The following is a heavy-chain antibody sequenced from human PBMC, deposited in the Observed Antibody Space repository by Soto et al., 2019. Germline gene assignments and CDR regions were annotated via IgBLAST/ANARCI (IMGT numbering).Heavy chain of an antibody. Sequence: SETLSLTCAVYGGSFSGYYWSWIRQPPGKGLEWIGDINHNGNTNYNPSLKSRVTMSVDTSKNQFSLKLSSVTAADTAVYYCARSNWYSEYWGQGTLVTVSS. CDR1: GGSFSGYY. CDR2: INHNGNT. CDR3: ARSNWYSEY. D-gene: IGHD7-27*01. V-gene: IGHV4-34*10. J-gene: IGHJ4*02.